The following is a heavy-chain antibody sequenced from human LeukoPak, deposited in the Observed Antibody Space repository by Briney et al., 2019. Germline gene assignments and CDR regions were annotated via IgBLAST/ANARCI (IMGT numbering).Heavy chain of an antibody. Sequence: ASVTVSCTASGYTFTGYHMHWVRQAPGQGLEWMERINPNSGDTNYAQKFQGRVTMTRDTSISTAYMELSRLRSDDTAVYYCARDYCSSTSCLFDYWGQGTLVTVSS. CDR2: INPNSGDT. J-gene: IGHJ4*02. D-gene: IGHD2-2*01. CDR1: GYTFTGYH. CDR3: ARDYCSSTSCLFDY. V-gene: IGHV1-2*06.